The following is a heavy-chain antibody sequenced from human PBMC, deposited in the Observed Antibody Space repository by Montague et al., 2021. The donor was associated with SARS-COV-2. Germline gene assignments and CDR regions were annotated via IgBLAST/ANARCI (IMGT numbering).Heavy chain of an antibody. CDR3: ARIWYSSGYQGIYYFDY. D-gene: IGHD3-22*01. Sequence: SETRSLTCAVYAGAFSGYYWSWIRQPPGKGLEWIGEISHSGSTNYNPSLKSRVTISIDTSKNQFSLKLSSVTAADTAVYYCARIWYSSGYQGIYYFDYWGQGTLVTVSS. J-gene: IGHJ4*02. CDR2: ISHSGST. V-gene: IGHV4-34*01. CDR1: AGAFSGYY.